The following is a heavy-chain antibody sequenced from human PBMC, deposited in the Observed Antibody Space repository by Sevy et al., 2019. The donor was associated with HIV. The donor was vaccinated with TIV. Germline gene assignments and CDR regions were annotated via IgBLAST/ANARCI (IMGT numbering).Heavy chain of an antibody. CDR3: AREGCTRPHDY. V-gene: IGHV3-23*01. Sequence: GSLRLSCSASGFAFYDYSMSWNRQAPGEGLGGVATLSFGCGKINYADSVKGRFTISRDNSKNSFYLQMDNLRVEDTALYYCAREGCTRPHDYWGQGTRVTVSS. CDR2: LSFGCGKI. CDR1: GFAFYDYS. D-gene: IGHD2-8*01. J-gene: IGHJ4*02.